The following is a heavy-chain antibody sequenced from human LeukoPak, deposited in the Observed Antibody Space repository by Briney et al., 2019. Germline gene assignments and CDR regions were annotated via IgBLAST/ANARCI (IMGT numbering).Heavy chain of an antibody. CDR3: AELGITMIGGV. CDR2: ISPDGTSK. D-gene: IGHD3-10*02. Sequence: GGSLRLSCAASGFTFRSYWMHWVRQAPGKGLVWVSRISPDGTSKSYADSVKGRLTISRDNAKNSLYLQMNSLRAEDTAVYYCAELGITMIGGVWGKGTTVTISS. V-gene: IGHV3-74*01. CDR1: GFTFRSYW. J-gene: IGHJ6*04.